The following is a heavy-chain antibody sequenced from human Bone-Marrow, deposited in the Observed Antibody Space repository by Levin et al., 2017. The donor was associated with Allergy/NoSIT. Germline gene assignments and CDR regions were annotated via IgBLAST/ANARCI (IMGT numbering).Heavy chain of an antibody. V-gene: IGHV3-30*04. Sequence: PGGSLRLSCAASGFSFSSYAMHWVRQAPGKGLEWVAVISYDGTNTYYADTVKGRFTISRDNSKNTLSLQMNSLRAEDTAVYYCARASRWLQLGCDYWGQGILVTVSS. D-gene: IGHD5-24*01. CDR2: ISYDGTNT. CDR3: ARASRWLQLGCDY. CDR1: GFSFSSYA. J-gene: IGHJ4*02.